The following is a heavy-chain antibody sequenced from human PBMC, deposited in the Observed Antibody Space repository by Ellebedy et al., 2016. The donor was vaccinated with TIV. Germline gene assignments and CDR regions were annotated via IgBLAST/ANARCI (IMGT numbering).Heavy chain of an antibody. CDR2: MNPNSGGT. D-gene: IGHD6-6*01. CDR1: SYTFSTHG. J-gene: IGHJ3*01. Sequence: ASVKVSXKASSYTFSTHGINWVRQAPGQGLEWMGWMNPNSGGTNYAQKFQGRVTVTRDTSITTAYMELNSLISDDTAVYYCARDRAEGASSSGFDLWGQGTVVTVSS. CDR3: ARDRAEGASSSGFDL. V-gene: IGHV1-2*02.